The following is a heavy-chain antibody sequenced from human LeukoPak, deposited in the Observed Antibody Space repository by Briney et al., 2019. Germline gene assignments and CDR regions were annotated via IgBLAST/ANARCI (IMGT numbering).Heavy chain of an antibody. J-gene: IGHJ4*02. CDR3: AKGDDFLADYRYRFDY. D-gene: IGHD3-9*01. CDR1: GFAFSSYV. CDR2: IDSNGVTT. Sequence: GGSLTLSCEVSGFAFSSYVMSWVRQAPGNGLEWVSAIDSNGVTTNYADSVEGRFTISRDNSKTTLSLQLSSLRVEDTAVYYCAKGDDFLADYRYRFDYWGQGTLVTVSS. V-gene: IGHV3-23*01.